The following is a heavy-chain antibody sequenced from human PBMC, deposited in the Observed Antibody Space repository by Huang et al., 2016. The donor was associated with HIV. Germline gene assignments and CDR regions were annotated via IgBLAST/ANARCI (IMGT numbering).Heavy chain of an antibody. J-gene: IGHJ4*02. Sequence: QLQLQESGPGLVKPSETLSLTCTVSGGSISSGDYYWGWLRQPPGKGLEWIGSLYYSGTTYYNPSLKSRVIISVDTSKNQFSLRLSSVTAAETSVYYCATGLLLGDFDYWGQGTLVTVSS. V-gene: IGHV4-39*01. CDR1: GGSISSGDYY. D-gene: IGHD3-10*01. CDR3: ATGLLLGDFDY. CDR2: LYYSGTT.